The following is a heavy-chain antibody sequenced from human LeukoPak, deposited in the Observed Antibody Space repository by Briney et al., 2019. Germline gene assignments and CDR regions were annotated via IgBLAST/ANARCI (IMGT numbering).Heavy chain of an antibody. CDR2: ISAYNGNT. V-gene: IGHV1-18*01. J-gene: IGHJ4*02. Sequence: GASVKVSCKASGYTFTSYGISWVRQAPGQGLEWMGWISAYNGNTNYAQKFQGRVTITTDESTSTAYMELSSLRSEDTAVYYCAREEMATMSGGYFDYWGQGTLVTVSS. CDR3: AREEMATMSGGYFDY. CDR1: GYTFTSYG. D-gene: IGHD5-24*01.